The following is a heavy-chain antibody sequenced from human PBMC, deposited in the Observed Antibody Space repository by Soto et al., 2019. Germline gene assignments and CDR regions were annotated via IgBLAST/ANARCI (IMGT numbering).Heavy chain of an antibody. D-gene: IGHD3-3*01. CDR3: VRDFGWYFRSGYMDV. J-gene: IGHJ6*03. CDR2: INEDSSYI. Sequence: ESGGGLVKPGGYLRLSCAASGFDFSSYSMNWVRQAPGKGLEWVSSINEDSSYIYYAHSLRGRFTISRDNAKESLYLQMNSLRAEDTAGYYCVRDFGWYFRSGYMDVWGDGATVTVSS. CDR1: GFDFSSYS. V-gene: IGHV3-21*01.